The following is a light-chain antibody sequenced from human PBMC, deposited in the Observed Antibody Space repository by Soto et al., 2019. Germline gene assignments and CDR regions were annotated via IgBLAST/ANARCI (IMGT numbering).Light chain of an antibody. CDR3: PSHVGSNNPVV. CDR1: SSDVGGYNY. V-gene: IGLV2-8*01. CDR2: EVS. J-gene: IGLJ2*01. Sequence: QSALTQPPSASGSPGQSVTISCTGTSSDVGGYNYVYWYQQHPGKAPKLIIYEVSKRPSGVPDRFSGSKSGNTASLTVSGLQAEDEADYYCPSHVGSNNPVVFGGGTKLTVL.